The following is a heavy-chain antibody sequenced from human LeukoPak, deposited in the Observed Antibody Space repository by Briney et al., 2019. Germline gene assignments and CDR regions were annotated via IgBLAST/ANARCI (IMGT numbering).Heavy chain of an antibody. CDR2: IKQDGSEK. CDR3: ARDRGYGEA. CDR1: GFTFSHYW. D-gene: IGHD4-17*01. Sequence: AGGSLRLSCAASGFTFSHYWMSWVRQAPGKGLEWVANIKQDGSEKYYMDSVKGRFTISRDNAKNSVYLQINSLRTEDTAVYYCARDRGYGEAWGQGTLVTVSS. J-gene: IGHJ5*02. V-gene: IGHV3-7*05.